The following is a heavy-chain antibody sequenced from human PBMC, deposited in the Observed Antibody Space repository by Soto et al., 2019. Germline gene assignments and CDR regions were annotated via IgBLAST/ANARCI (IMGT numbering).Heavy chain of an antibody. V-gene: IGHV1-18*04. CDR2: ISAYNGNT. CDR1: GYTFTSYY. Sequence: QVQLVQSGAEVKKPGASVKVSCKASGYTFTSYYMHWVRQAPGQGLEWMGWISAYNGNTNYAQKLQGRVTMTTDTSTSTAYMELRSLRSDDTAVYYCARDPAWGYYDSSYWFDPWGQGTLVTVSS. J-gene: IGHJ5*02. D-gene: IGHD3-22*01. CDR3: ARDPAWGYYDSSYWFDP.